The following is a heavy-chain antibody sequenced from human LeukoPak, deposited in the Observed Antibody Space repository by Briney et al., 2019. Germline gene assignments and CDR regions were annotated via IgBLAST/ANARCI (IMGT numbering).Heavy chain of an antibody. D-gene: IGHD2-2*01. CDR1: GGSISSSSYY. CDR2: IYYSGST. V-gene: IGHV4-39*01. Sequence: SETLSLTCTVSGGSISSSSYYWGWIRQPPGKGLEWIGSIYYSGSTYYNPSLKSRVTISVDTSKNQFSLKLSSVTAADTAVYYCARPDTVVVPAAIDAFDIWGQGTMVTVSS. J-gene: IGHJ3*02. CDR3: ARPDTVVVPAAIDAFDI.